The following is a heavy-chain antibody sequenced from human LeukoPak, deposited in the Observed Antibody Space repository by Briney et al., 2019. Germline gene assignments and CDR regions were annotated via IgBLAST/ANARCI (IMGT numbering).Heavy chain of an antibody. J-gene: IGHJ6*03. D-gene: IGHD4-11*01. CDR3: ARDGDYSNYEDYYYYYYMDV. CDR2: IYTSGST. CDR1: GGSISSGSYY. V-gene: IGHV4-61*02. Sequence: SETLSLTCTVSGGSISSGSYYWSWIRQPAGKGLEWIGRIYTSGSTNYNPSLKSRVTISVDTSKNQFSLKLSSVTAADTAVYYCARDGDYSNYEDYYYYYYMDVWGKGTTVTVSS.